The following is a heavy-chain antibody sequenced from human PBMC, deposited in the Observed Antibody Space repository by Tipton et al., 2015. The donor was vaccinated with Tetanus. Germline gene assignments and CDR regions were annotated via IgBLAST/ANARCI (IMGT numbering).Heavy chain of an antibody. D-gene: IGHD3-3*01. CDR2: FYSGGSI. CDR3: AAQIIPTDRGGWFDP. V-gene: IGHV4-39*01. J-gene: IGHJ5*02. Sequence: TLSLTCTVSGGSITSSTYYWGWVRQPPGKGLEWIGTFYSGGSIFYNPSFKSRATISVDTPKNQISLRLTSVASADTAVYYCAAQIIPTDRGGWFDPWGQGTLVTVSS. CDR1: GGSITSSTYY.